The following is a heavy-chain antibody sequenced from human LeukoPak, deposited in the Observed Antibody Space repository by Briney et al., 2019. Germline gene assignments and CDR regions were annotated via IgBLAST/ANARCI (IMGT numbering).Heavy chain of an antibody. Sequence: ASVKVSCKASGYTFTSYYMHWVRQAPGQGLEWMGIINPSGGSTSYAQKFQGRVTMTRDTSTSTVYMELSSLRSEDTAVYYCARGLPVALGRYYYYMDVWGKGTTVTVSS. CDR1: GYTFTSYY. J-gene: IGHJ6*03. D-gene: IGHD6-19*01. CDR2: INPSGGST. V-gene: IGHV1-46*01. CDR3: ARGLPVALGRYYYYMDV.